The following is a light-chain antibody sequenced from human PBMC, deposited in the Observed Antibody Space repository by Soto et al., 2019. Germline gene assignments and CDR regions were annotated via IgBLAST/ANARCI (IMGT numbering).Light chain of an antibody. CDR1: SSDVGGYNF. V-gene: IGLV2-14*01. CDR3: SSYTSSNTPYV. Sequence: QSASVSGSPGQSITISCTGSSSDVGGYNFVSWYQHHPGKAPKLILYEVTTRPSGVSSRFSGSKSGNTASLTISGLQADDEANYYCSSYTSSNTPYVFGTGTKLTVL. CDR2: EVT. J-gene: IGLJ1*01.